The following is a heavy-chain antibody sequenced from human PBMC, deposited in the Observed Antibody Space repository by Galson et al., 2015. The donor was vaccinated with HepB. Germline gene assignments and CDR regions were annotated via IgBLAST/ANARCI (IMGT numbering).Heavy chain of an antibody. D-gene: IGHD3-10*01. CDR1: GYTFNNYA. CDR3: ARTPYYGSGSYYNGWFDP. J-gene: IGHJ5*02. CDR2: INTNTGNP. Sequence: SVKVSCKASGYTFNNYAINWVRQAPGQGLEWMGWINTNTGNPTYAQGFTGRFVFSLDTSVTTSYLQISSLKAEDTAMYYCARTPYYGSGSYYNGWFDPWGQGTLVTVSS. V-gene: IGHV7-4-1*02.